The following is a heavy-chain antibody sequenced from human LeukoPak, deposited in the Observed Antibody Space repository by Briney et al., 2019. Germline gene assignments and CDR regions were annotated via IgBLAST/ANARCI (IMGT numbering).Heavy chain of an antibody. CDR3: AKGSSTSIDY. CDR2: IRYDGSNK. D-gene: IGHD2-2*01. V-gene: IGHV3-30*02. J-gene: IGHJ4*02. Sequence: GGSLRLSCAASGFTFSSYGLHWLRQAPGKGLEWVAFIRYDGSNKYYADSVKGRFTISRDNSKNTLYLQMNSLRAKDTAVYYCAKGSSTSIDYWGQGTLVTVSS. CDR1: GFTFSSYG.